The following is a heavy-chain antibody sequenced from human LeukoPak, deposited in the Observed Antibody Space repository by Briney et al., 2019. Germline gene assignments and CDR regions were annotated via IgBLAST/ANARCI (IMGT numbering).Heavy chain of an antibody. J-gene: IGHJ4*02. CDR3: ARENYYGSGSSPGEFDY. CDR2: ISGSGGST. Sequence: PGGSLRLSCAASGFTFSSYAMSWVRQAPGKGLEWVSAISGSGGSTYYADSVKGRFTISTDNSKSTLYLQMNSLRAEDTAVYYCARENYYGSGSSPGEFDYWGQGTLVTVSS. D-gene: IGHD3-10*01. V-gene: IGHV3-23*01. CDR1: GFTFSSYA.